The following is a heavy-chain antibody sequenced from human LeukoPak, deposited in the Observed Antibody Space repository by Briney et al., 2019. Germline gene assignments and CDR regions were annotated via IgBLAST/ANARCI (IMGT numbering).Heavy chain of an antibody. V-gene: IGHV4-4*07. CDR2: IYTSGST. D-gene: IGHD3-10*01. CDR3: ARDDPRGYYGSGSYYIGSYFDY. CDR1: GGSISSYY. Sequence: PSQTLSLTCTVSGGSISSYYWSWIRQPAGKGLEWIGRIYTSGSTNYNPSLKSRVTISVDKSKNQFSLKLSSVTAADTAVYYCARDDPRGYYGSGSYYIGSYFDYWGQGTLVTVSS. J-gene: IGHJ4*02.